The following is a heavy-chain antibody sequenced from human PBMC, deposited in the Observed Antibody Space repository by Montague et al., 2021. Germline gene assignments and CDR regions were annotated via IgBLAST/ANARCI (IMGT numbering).Heavy chain of an antibody. CDR1: GFTFGNYW. Sequence: SLSLSFSASGFTFGNYWMSWVRQVPGKGLEWVANIKPDGSEQYYVDSVKGRFTISRDNAKNSLNLQMNSLRDEDTAVYFCARGAAYWGQGTLVTVS. CDR3: ARGAAY. J-gene: IGHJ4*02. V-gene: IGHV3-7*04. CDR2: IKPDGSEQ.